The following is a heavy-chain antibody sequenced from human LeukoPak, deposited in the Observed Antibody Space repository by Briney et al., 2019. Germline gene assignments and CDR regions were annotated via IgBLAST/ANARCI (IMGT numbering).Heavy chain of an antibody. CDR1: GYSFTSYW. J-gene: IGHJ3*02. CDR3: ARRGKVYCSGGSCYDDAFDI. Sequence: GESLKISCKGSGYSFTSYWIGWVRQMPGKGLEWMGIIYPGDSDTRYSPSFQGQVTISADKSISTAYLQRSSLKASDTARYYCARRGKVYCSGGSCYDDAFDIWGQGTMVTVSS. CDR2: IYPGDSDT. D-gene: IGHD2-15*01. V-gene: IGHV5-51*01.